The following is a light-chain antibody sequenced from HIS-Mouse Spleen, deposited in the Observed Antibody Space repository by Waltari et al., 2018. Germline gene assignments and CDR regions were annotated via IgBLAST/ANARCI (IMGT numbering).Light chain of an antibody. CDR3: YSTDSSGNHRV. V-gene: IGLV3-10*01. Sequence: SYDLTQPPSVSVSPGQTANITCSGDALPKKYAYWYQQDSGQAPVLVIYEDSKRRSGIPERFSGSSSRTVATLTMSGAQVEDEADYYCYSTDSSGNHRVFGGGTKLTVL. J-gene: IGLJ2*01. CDR2: EDS. CDR1: ALPKKY.